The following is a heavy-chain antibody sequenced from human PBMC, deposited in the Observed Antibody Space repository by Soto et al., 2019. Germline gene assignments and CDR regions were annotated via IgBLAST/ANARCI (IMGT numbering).Heavy chain of an antibody. CDR3: AHSPSLAWFWELGSYYFDY. J-gene: IGHJ4*02. V-gene: IGHV2-5*02. CDR1: GFSLSTSGVG. Sequence: QITLKESGPTLVKPTQTLTLTCTFSGFSLSTSGVGVGWIRQPPGKALEWLALIYWDDDKRYSPSLKSRLTITKDPSKNQVVLTMTNMDPVDTATYYCAHSPSLAWFWELGSYYFDYWGQGTLVTVSS. CDR2: IYWDDDK. D-gene: IGHD3-10*01.